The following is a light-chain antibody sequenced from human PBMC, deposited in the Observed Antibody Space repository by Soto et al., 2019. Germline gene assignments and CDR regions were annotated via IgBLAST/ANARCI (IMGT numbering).Light chain of an antibody. CDR3: QHYNSYSEA. CDR2: KAS. Sequence: DIQMTQSPSTLSGSVGDRFTITCRASQTIGSWLAWYQQKPGKAPKLLIYKASTLKSGVPSRFSGSGSGTEFTLTISSLQPDDFATYYCQHYNSYSEAFGQGTK. CDR1: QTIGSW. V-gene: IGKV1-5*03. J-gene: IGKJ1*01.